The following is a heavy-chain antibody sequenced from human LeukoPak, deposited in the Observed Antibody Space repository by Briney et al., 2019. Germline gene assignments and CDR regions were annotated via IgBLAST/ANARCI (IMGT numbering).Heavy chain of an antibody. CDR2: INPNSGGT. J-gene: IGHJ5*02. Sequence: GASVKVSCKASGYTFTSYDINWVRQATGQGLEWMGWINPNSGGTNYAQKFQGRVTMTRDTSISTAYMELSRLRSDDTAVYYCARAHCSSTSCYFDPWGQGTLVTVSS. CDR3: ARAHCSSTSCYFDP. CDR1: GYTFTSYD. V-gene: IGHV1-2*02. D-gene: IGHD2-2*01.